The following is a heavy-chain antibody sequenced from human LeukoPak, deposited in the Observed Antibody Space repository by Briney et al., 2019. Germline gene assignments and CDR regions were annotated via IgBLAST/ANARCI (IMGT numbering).Heavy chain of an antibody. CDR3: ARLYNYYDSSGYYPVS. D-gene: IGHD3-22*01. J-gene: IGHJ5*02. V-gene: IGHV4-34*01. Sequence: SETLSLTCAVYGGSFSGYYWSWIRQPPGKGLEWIGEINHSGSTNYNPSLKSRVTISVDTSKNQFSLKLSSVTAADTAVYYCARLYNYYDSSGYYPVSWGQGTLVTVSS. CDR2: INHSGST. CDR1: GGSFSGYY.